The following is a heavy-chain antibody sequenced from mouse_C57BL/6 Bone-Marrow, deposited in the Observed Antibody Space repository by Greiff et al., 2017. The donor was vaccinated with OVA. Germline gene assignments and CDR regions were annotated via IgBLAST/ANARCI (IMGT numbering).Heavy chain of an antibody. V-gene: IGHV14-4*01. D-gene: IGHD1-1*01. J-gene: IGHJ1*03. CDR1: VFNIKYDY. Sequence: YLFSPLSSVKLSCTSSVFNIKYDYMHWVKQSPEQGLEWIGWIDPENGDTEYASKFQGKATITADTSSNTAYLQLSSLTSEDTAVYYCTTDTTVSYWYFDVWGTGTTVTVSS. CDR2: IDPENGDT. CDR3: TTDTTVSYWYFDV.